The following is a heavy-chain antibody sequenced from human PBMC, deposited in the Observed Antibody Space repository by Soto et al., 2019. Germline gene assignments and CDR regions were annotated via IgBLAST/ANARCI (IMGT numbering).Heavy chain of an antibody. CDR2: MNPNSGDT. CDR3: ARGPGSSDWRFSYYYMDV. CDR1: FTSYD. V-gene: IGHV1-8*01. D-gene: IGHD6-19*01. J-gene: IGHJ6*02. Sequence: QVQLVQSGAEVKKPGASVKVSCTFTSYDINWVRQAPGQGLERMAWMNPNSGDTRYAQKLQGRVTMTRNTSSFTAYMELSSLRSEDTAVYYCARGPGSSDWRFSYYYMDVWGQGTTVTVSS.